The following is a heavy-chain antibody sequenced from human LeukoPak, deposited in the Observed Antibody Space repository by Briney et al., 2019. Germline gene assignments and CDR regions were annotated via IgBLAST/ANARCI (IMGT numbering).Heavy chain of an antibody. CDR1: GGTFSSYA. J-gene: IGHJ3*02. Sequence: SVKVSCKASGGTFSSYAISWVRQAPGQGLEWMGGIIPIFGTANYAQKFQGRVTITADKSTSTAYMELRSLRSDDTAVYYCARGLQETLAWLKALSAFDIWGQGTMVTVSS. CDR2: IIPIFGTA. V-gene: IGHV1-69*06. D-gene: IGHD5-24*01. CDR3: ARGLQETLAWLKALSAFDI.